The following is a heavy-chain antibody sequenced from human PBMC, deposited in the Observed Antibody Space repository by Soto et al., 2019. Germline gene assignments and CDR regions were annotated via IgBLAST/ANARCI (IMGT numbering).Heavy chain of an antibody. CDR1: GGSISRSPYF. V-gene: IGHV4-39*01. CDR3: SRRAPERCDV. CDR2: VSYSGAT. Sequence: PSETPSLTSTVSGGSISRSPYFWGWIRQPPGKGLEWIASVSYSGATYYNPSLKSRVTISVDTSKKQFSLNLTSGTAADTVFLYCSRRAPERCDVRGQGAQVPGSA. J-gene: IGHJ4*02. D-gene: IGHD1-26*01.